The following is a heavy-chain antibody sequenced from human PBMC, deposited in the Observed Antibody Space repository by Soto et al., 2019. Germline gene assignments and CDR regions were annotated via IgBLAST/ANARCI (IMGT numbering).Heavy chain of an antibody. J-gene: IGHJ4*02. V-gene: IGHV1-69*13. CDR3: ADGFDY. D-gene: IGHD5-18*01. CDR2: IIPLFGAT. Sequence: SVKVSCKASGGPFSTHGISWVRQAPGQGLEWMGGIIPLFGATNYAQNFQGRVTITADESTTTAYMDPVDTATYYCARTVTADGFDYWGQGTLVTVSS. CDR1: GGPFSTHG.